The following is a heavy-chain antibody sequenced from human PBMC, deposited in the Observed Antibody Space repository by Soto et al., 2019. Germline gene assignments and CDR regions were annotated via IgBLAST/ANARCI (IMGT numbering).Heavy chain of an antibody. J-gene: IGHJ6*02. Sequence: GGSLRLSCAASGFTFSSYWMSWVRQAPGKGLEWVANIKQDGSEKYYVDSVKGRFTISRDNAKNSLYLQMNSLRAEDTAVYYCARPGIAAAGLYYYYYGMDVWGQGTTVTVSS. D-gene: IGHD6-13*01. CDR2: IKQDGSEK. CDR3: ARPGIAAAGLYYYYYGMDV. CDR1: GFTFSSYW. V-gene: IGHV3-7*04.